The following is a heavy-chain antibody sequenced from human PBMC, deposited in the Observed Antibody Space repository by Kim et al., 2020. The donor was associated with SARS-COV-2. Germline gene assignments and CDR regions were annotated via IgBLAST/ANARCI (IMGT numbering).Heavy chain of an antibody. CDR2: ISAHNGNT. J-gene: IGHJ6*02. CDR1: GYPFTSYG. Sequence: ASVKVSCKASGYPFTSYGISWVRQAPGQGLECMGWISAHNGNTNYAQKFQGRVTMTTDTSTSTAYMELRDLRSDDTAVYYCARENFRAGSWPIPFYSGMDVRGQGTTVTVSS. V-gene: IGHV1-18*01. D-gene: IGHD6-6*01. CDR3: ARENFRAGSWPIPFYSGMDV.